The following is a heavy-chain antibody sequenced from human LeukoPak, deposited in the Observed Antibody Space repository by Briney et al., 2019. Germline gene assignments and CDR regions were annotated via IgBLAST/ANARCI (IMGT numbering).Heavy chain of an antibody. CDR2: IYYSGST. CDR3: ARDLWLSKNAFDI. J-gene: IGHJ3*02. D-gene: IGHD5-18*01. Sequence: KPSETLSLTCTVSGGSISSYYWSWIRQPPGKGLEWIGYIYYSGSTNYNPSLKSRVTISVDTSKNQFSLKLSSVTAADTAVYYCARDLWLSKNAFDIWGQGTMVTVSS. V-gene: IGHV4-59*01. CDR1: GGSISSYY.